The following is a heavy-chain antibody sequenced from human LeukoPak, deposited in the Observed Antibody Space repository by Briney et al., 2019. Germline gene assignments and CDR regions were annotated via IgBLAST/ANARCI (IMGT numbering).Heavy chain of an antibody. V-gene: IGHV3-74*01. D-gene: IGHD3-10*01. CDR1: GFTFSTYW. Sequence: GGSLRLSCAASGFTFSTYWMVWVRQLPGKGLVWVSRINSDGITTTYADSVKGRFTVSRDNAKNTLYLQMNSLRAEDTAVYYCATDVTMVRGVLDYWGRGTLVTVSS. CDR3: ATDVTMVRGVLDY. CDR2: INSDGITT. J-gene: IGHJ4*02.